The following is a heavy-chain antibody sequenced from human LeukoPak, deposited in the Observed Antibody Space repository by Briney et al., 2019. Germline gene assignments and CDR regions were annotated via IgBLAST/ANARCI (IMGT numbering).Heavy chain of an antibody. D-gene: IGHD6-19*01. J-gene: IGHJ5*02. V-gene: IGHV1-69*05. CDR1: GGTYSSYA. CDR3: ARSVGQWLVPSGWFDP. CDR2: IIPIFGTA. Sequence: GSSVKVSCKASGGTYSSYAISWVRQAPGQGLEWMGGIIPIFGTANYAQKFQGRVTITTDESTSTAYMELSSLRSEDTAVYYCARSVGQWLVPSGWFDPWGQGTLVTVSS.